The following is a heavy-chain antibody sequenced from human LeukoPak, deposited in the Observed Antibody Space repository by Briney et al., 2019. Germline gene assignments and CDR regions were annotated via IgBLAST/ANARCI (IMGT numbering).Heavy chain of an antibody. V-gene: IGHV3-30-3*01. Sequence: GGSLRLSCAASGFTFSTYAMHWVRQAPGKGLEWVAVISYDGSNKNYADSVKGRFTISRDNSKNTLYLQMNSLRAEDTAVYYCARRVRAAAGKTTGWFDPWGQGTLVTVSS. D-gene: IGHD6-13*01. CDR1: GFTFSTYA. CDR2: ISYDGSNK. J-gene: IGHJ5*02. CDR3: ARRVRAAAGKTTGWFDP.